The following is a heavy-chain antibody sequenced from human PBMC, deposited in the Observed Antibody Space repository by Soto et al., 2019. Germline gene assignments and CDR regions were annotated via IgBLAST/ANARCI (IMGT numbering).Heavy chain of an antibody. D-gene: IGHD3-3*01. CDR3: ARIQNDFWSGYYYFDY. V-gene: IGHV2-26*01. CDR1: GFSLSNARMG. CDR2: IFSNDEK. Sequence: SGPTLVNPTETLTLTCTVSGFSLSNARMGVSWIRQPPGKALEWLAHIFSNDEKSYSTSLKSRLTISKDTSKSQVVLTMTNMDPVDTATYYCARIQNDFWSGYYYFDYWGQGTLVNVSS. J-gene: IGHJ4*02.